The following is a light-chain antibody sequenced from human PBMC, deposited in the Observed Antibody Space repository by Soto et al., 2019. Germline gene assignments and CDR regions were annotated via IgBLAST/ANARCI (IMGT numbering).Light chain of an antibody. J-gene: IGKJ1*01. Sequence: DIQMTQSPSTLSASVGDRVTIICRASQSISSWLAWYQQKPGKAPKLLIYDASSLESGVPSRFSGSGSATEFTLTISSLQPDDFATYYCQQYNNYWTFGQGTKVDI. V-gene: IGKV1-5*02. CDR1: QSISSW. CDR2: DAS. CDR3: QQYNNYWT.